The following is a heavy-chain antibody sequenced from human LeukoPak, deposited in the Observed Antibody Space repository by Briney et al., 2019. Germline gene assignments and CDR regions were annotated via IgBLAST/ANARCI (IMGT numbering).Heavy chain of an antibody. CDR1: GFTFSSYE. Sequence: GGSLRLSCAASGFTFSSYEMNWVRQAPGKGLEWVSYISNSGSTIYYADSVKGRFTISRDNAKNSLYLQMDSLRAEDTAVYYCARTYGLGNTRGYFDYWGQGTLVTVSS. V-gene: IGHV3-48*03. J-gene: IGHJ4*02. CDR3: ARTYGLGNTRGYFDY. CDR2: ISNSGSTI. D-gene: IGHD3-10*01.